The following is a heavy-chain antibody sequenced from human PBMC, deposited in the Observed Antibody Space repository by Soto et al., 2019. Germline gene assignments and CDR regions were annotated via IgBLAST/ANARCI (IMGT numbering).Heavy chain of an antibody. J-gene: IGHJ6*04. Sequence: GESLKISWKGSGYMSSPCCIVWVRQMPGKGLEWMGIIYPGDSDTRYSPSFQGQVTISADKSISTAYLQWSSLKASDTAMYYCPRDLSLVGAIGDSYYAMDVCGKRIPVPV. CDR1: GYMSSPCC. CDR3: PRDLSLVGAIGDSYYAMDV. CDR2: IYPGDSDT. V-gene: IGHV5-51*01. D-gene: IGHD1-26*01.